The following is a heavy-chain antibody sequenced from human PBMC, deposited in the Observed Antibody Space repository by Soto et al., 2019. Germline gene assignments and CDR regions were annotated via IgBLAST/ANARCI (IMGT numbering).Heavy chain of an antibody. Sequence: QVQLQESGPRLVEASQTLSLTCTVSNASITSSGYYWSWVRQPPGKRLEWIGYIYHSGSTFYSPSHQSRLTMSVDTSKTQLSLTLRSVTAADTAVYHCARVSGTYFVPDYWGQGTLVTVSS. CDR2: IYHSGST. D-gene: IGHD3-3*01. CDR3: ARVSGTYFVPDY. J-gene: IGHJ4*02. CDR1: NASITSSGYY. V-gene: IGHV4-31*03.